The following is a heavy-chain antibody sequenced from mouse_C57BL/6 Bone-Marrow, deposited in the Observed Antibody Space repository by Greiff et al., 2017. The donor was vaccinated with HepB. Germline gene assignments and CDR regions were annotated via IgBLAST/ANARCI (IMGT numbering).Heavy chain of an antibody. D-gene: IGHD2-4*01. CDR2: ISDGGSYT. V-gene: IGHV5-4*01. J-gene: IGHJ1*03. CDR3: ARDYDYDVNWYFDV. CDR1: GFTFSSYA. Sequence: DVHLVESGGGLVKPGGSLKLSCAASGFTFSSYAMSWVRQTPEKRLEWVATISDGGSYTYYPDNVKGRFTISRDNAKNNLYLQMSHLKSEDTAMYYCARDYDYDVNWYFDVWGTGTTVTVSS.